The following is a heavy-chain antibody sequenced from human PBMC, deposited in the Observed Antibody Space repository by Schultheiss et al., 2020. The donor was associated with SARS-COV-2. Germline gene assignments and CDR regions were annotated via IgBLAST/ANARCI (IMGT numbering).Heavy chain of an antibody. Sequence: GSLRLSCTVSGGSISSYYWSWIRQPAGKGLEWIGEINHSGSTNYNPSLKSRVTISVDTSKNQFSLKLSSVTAADTAVYYCARPGVGGGLVDYWGQGTLVTVSS. CDR1: GGSISSYY. CDR3: ARPGVGGGLVDY. J-gene: IGHJ4*02. CDR2: INHSGST. D-gene: IGHD3-10*01. V-gene: IGHV4-59*01.